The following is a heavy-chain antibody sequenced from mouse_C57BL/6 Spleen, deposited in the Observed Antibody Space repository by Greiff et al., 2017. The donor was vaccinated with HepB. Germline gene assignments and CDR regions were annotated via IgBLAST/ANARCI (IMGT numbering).Heavy chain of an antibody. CDR1: GYTFTSYT. V-gene: IGHV1-4*01. Sequence: QVQLQQSGAELARPGASVKMSCKASGYTFTSYTMHWVKQRPGQGLEWIGYINPSSGYTKYNQKFKDKATLTADKSSSTAYMQLSSLTSEDSAVYYCAREGITTGVGDYAMDYWGQGTSVTVSS. J-gene: IGHJ4*01. CDR2: INPSSGYT. D-gene: IGHD1-1*01. CDR3: AREGITTGVGDYAMDY.